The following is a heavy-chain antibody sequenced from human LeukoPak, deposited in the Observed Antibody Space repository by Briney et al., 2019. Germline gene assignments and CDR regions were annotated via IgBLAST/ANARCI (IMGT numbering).Heavy chain of an antibody. CDR3: AKGRRYCSGGSCYTMDV. Sequence: PGGSLRLSCAASGFTFSSYAMSWVRQAPGKGLKWVSAISGSGGSTYYADSVKGRFTISRDNSKNTLYLQMNSLRAEDTAVYYCAKGRRYCSGGSCYTMDVWGQGTTVTVSS. J-gene: IGHJ6*02. D-gene: IGHD2-15*01. V-gene: IGHV3-23*01. CDR1: GFTFSSYA. CDR2: ISGSGGST.